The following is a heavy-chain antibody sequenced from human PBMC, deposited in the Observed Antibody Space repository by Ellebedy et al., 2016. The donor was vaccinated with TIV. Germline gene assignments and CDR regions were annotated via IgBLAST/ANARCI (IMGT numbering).Heavy chain of an antibody. J-gene: IGHJ4*02. D-gene: IGHD3-10*01. Sequence: SGPTLVTPTETLTLTCTVSGFSLNDAKVGVSWIRQPPGKALEWLARIDWDDDKFYSTSLKTRLTISKDTSKNQVVLTMTNVDPGDTATFYCARNIFRGSPDYWGQGMLVTVSS. CDR1: GFSLNDAKVG. CDR3: ARNIFRGSPDY. CDR2: IDWDDDK. V-gene: IGHV2-70*04.